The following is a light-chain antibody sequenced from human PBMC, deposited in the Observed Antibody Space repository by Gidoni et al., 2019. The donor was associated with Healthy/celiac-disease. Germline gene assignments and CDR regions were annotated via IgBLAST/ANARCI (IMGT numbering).Light chain of an antibody. J-gene: IGKJ2*01. CDR3: QQGYSTPT. V-gene: IGKV1-39*01. CDR2: AAS. Sequence: DIQMTQSPSSLSASVGDRVTITCRASQSISSYLNWDQQKPGKAPKPRIYAASSLQSGVPSRFSGSGSGTDFTLPISSLQPEDFATYYCQQGYSTPTCGQXTKLEIK. CDR1: QSISSY.